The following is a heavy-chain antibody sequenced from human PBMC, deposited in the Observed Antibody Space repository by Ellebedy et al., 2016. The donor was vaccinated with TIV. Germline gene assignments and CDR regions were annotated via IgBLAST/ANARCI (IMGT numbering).Heavy chain of an antibody. V-gene: IGHV4-39*01. Sequence: MPSETLSLTCTVSGGSISGDYYWAWVRQPPGKGLEWIGSINHGGSTYYNPSLKSPATISVDTSTNQFSLKSILMTAADTAVYYCARLTSVRFFDHWGQGILVTVSS. J-gene: IGHJ4*02. CDR1: GGSISGDYY. CDR2: INHGGST. D-gene: IGHD1/OR15-1a*01. CDR3: ARLTSVRFFDH.